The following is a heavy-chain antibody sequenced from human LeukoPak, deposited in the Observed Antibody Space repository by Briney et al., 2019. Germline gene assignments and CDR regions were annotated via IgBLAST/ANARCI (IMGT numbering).Heavy chain of an antibody. D-gene: IGHD4-17*01. CDR2: IHYYGST. V-gene: IGHV4-61*01. Sequence: PSETLSLTCTVSGGSVRSASYYWSLIRQPPGRGLEWIGYIHYYGSTNYNPSLKSRVTISLDTSRSQFSLKLSSVTAADTAVYYCARERDCGDSGQAFDIWGQGTFVSVSS. CDR1: GGSVRSASYY. J-gene: IGHJ3*02. CDR3: ARERDCGDSGQAFDI.